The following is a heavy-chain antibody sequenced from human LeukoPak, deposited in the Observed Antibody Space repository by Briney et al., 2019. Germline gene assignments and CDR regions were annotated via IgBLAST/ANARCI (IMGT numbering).Heavy chain of an antibody. CDR1: GYTLTELS. D-gene: IGHD3-3*01. Sequence: GASVKVSCKVSGYTLTELSMHWVRQAPGKGVEWMGGFDPEDGETIYAQKFQGRVTMTEDTSTDTAYMELSSLRSEDTAVYYRATATPLGSWSGYLAYYYYGMDVWGQGTTVTVSS. V-gene: IGHV1-24*01. J-gene: IGHJ6*01. CDR2: FDPEDGET. CDR3: ATATPLGSWSGYLAYYYYGMDV.